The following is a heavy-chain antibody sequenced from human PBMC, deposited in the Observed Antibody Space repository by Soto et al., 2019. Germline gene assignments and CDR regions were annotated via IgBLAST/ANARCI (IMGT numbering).Heavy chain of an antibody. CDR1: GYTFTIYG. CDR2: ISAYNGNT. CDR3: TRTFISSQDGFDA. J-gene: IGHJ4*02. D-gene: IGHD6-13*01. Sequence: ASVKVSCKASGYTFTIYGIIWVRQAPGQGLEWMGWISAYNGNTNYAQKLQGRVTMTTDTSTSTAYMELSSLRSEDTAIYFCTRTFISSQDGFDAWGQGTQVTVSS. V-gene: IGHV1-18*01.